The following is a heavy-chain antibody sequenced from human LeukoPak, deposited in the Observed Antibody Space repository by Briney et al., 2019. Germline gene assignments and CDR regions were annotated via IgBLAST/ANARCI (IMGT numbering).Heavy chain of an antibody. CDR3: ARRGDGDYSTKYFDL. D-gene: IGHD4-17*01. CDR1: GGSFSGYY. CDR2: INHSGST. J-gene: IGHJ2*01. V-gene: IGHV4-34*01. Sequence: PSETLSLTCAVYGGSFSGYYWSWIRQPPGKGLEWIGEINHSGSTNYNPSLKSRVTISVDTSKTQFSLKVNSATAADTAVYYCARRGDGDYSTKYFDLWGRGTLVTVSS.